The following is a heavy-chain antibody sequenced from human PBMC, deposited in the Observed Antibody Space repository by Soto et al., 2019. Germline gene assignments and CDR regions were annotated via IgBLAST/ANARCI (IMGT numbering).Heavy chain of an antibody. V-gene: IGHV4-39*01. CDR3: ARHVQWLVIFDY. J-gene: IGHJ4*02. CDR2: IYYSGST. D-gene: IGHD6-19*01. CDR1: GGSISSSSYY. Sequence: ASETLSLTCTVSGGSISSSSYYWGWIRQPPGKGLGWIGSIYYSGSTYYNPSLKSRVTISVDTSKNQFSLKLSSVTAADTAVYYCARHVQWLVIFDYWGQGTLVTVSS.